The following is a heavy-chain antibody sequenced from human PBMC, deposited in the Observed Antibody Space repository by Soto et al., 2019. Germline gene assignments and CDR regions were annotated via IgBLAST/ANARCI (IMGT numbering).Heavy chain of an antibody. CDR3: FRGGVTSRTFDY. J-gene: IGHJ4*02. D-gene: IGHD3-16*01. V-gene: IGHV5-51*01. CDR1: GYIIKNYW. CDR2: VFPDDSDT. Sequence: GESLKISCKASGYIIKNYWIGWVRQMPGQGLEWMGIVFPDDSDTRYSPSFQGHVTISVDKSISTAYVQWSSLKASDSAIYYCFRGGVTSRTFDYWGQGTLVTVSS.